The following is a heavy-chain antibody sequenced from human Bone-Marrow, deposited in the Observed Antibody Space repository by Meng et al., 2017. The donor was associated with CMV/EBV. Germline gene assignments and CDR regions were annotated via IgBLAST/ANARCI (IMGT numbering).Heavy chain of an antibody. J-gene: IGHJ4*02. CDR3: ARVEINHSSSWYGDIINYFDY. CDR2: MNPNSGNT. D-gene: IGHD6-13*01. V-gene: IGHV1-8*01. CDR1: GYTFTSYD. Sequence: ASVKVSCKASGYTFTSYDINWVRQATGQGLEWMGWMNPNSGNTGYAQKFQGRVTMTRNTSISTAYMELRSLRSDDTAVYYCARVEINHSSSWYGDIINYFDYWGQGTRVTVSS.